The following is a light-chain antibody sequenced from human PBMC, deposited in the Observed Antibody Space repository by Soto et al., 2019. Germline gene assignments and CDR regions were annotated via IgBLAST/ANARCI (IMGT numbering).Light chain of an antibody. Sequence: QSALTQPASVSGSPGQSITISCTGTSSDVGGYYYVSWYQHHPCKAPKLIIYQVTSRPSGVSNRFSASKSGNTASLTISALQAEDEALYYCCSYSSSSTFYVFGTGTKVTVL. J-gene: IGLJ1*01. CDR3: CSYSSSSTFYV. CDR2: QVT. V-gene: IGLV2-14*01. CDR1: SSDVGGYYY.